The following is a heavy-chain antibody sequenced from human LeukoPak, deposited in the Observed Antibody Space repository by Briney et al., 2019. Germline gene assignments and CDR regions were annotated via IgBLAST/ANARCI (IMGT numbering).Heavy chain of an antibody. D-gene: IGHD3-10*02. V-gene: IGHV1-18*01. CDR1: GYTFTSYG. Sequence: ASVKVSCKASGYTFTSYGISWVRQAPGQGLEWMGWISAYNGNTNYAQKLQGRVTMTTDTSTSTAYMELRSLRSDDTAVYYCARAPIMFGGVKNWFDPGGQGPLVTVP. CDR3: ARAPIMFGGVKNWFDP. J-gene: IGHJ5*02. CDR2: ISAYNGNT.